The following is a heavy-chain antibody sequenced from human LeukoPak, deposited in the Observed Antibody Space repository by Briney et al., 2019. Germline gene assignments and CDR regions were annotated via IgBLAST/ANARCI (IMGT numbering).Heavy chain of an antibody. CDR3: ARALAAAGDAFDI. CDR1: GFTFSSYA. V-gene: IGHV3-23*01. CDR2: ISGSGGST. D-gene: IGHD6-13*01. Sequence: GGSLRLSCAASGFTFSSYAMSWVRQAPGKGLEWVSAISGSGGSTYYADSVKGRFTISRDSSKNTLYLQMNSLRAEDTAVYYCARALAAAGDAFDIWGQGTMVTVSS. J-gene: IGHJ3*02.